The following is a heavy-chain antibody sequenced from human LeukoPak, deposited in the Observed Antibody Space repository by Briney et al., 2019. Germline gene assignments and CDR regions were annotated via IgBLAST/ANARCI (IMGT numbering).Heavy chain of an antibody. CDR2: IYYSGST. D-gene: IGHD4-17*01. Sequence: PSETLSLTCTVSGGSISSGGYYWSWIRQHPGKGLEWIGYIYYSGSTYYNPSFKSRVTISVDTSKNQFSLKLSSVTAADTAVYYCARGPLDYGDGNKYYFDYWGQGTLVTVSS. J-gene: IGHJ4*02. CDR3: ARGPLDYGDGNKYYFDY. CDR1: GGSISSGGYY. V-gene: IGHV4-31*03.